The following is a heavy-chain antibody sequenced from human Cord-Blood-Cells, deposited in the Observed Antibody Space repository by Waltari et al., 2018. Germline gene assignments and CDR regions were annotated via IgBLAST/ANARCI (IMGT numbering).Heavy chain of an antibody. CDR3: ARWGAAADY. V-gene: IGHV4-59*01. CDR1: GGSISSYY. J-gene: IGHJ4*02. CDR2: IYYSGST. D-gene: IGHD6-13*01. Sequence: QVQLQESGPGLVKPSETLSLTCTVSGGSISSYYWSWIRQPPGKGLVWIGYIYYSGSTNYNPSLKSRVTISVDTSKNQFSLKLSSVTAADTAVYYCARWGAAADYWGQGTLVTVSS.